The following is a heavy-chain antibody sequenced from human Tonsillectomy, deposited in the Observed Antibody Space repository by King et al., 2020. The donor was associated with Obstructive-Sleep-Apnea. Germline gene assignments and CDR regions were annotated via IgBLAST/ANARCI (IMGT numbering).Heavy chain of an antibody. D-gene: IGHD6-13*01. CDR3: ARVGYSSSWYRRGGAFDI. CDR2: INHSGST. V-gene: IGHV4-34*01. J-gene: IGHJ3*02. Sequence: VQLQQWGAGLLKPSETLSLTCAVYGGSFSGYYWSWIRQPPGKGLEWIGEINHSGSTSYNPSLKSRVTISVDTSKNQFSLKLSSVTAADTAVYYCARVGYSSSWYRRGGAFDIWGQGTMDTVSS. CDR1: GGSFSGYY.